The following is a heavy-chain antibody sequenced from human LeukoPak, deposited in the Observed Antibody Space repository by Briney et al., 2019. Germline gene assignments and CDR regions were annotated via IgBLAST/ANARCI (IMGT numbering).Heavy chain of an antibody. CDR3: ARDPHYGAGYYYYYYMDV. V-gene: IGHV3-30*02. J-gene: IGHJ6*03. CDR2: IRYDGSNK. CDR1: GFTFSSYG. D-gene: IGHD3-10*01. Sequence: AGGSLRLSCAASGFTFSSYGMHWVRQAPGKGLEWVAFIRYDGSNKYYADSVKDRFTISRDNAKNTVYLHLNSLRAEDTAVYYCARDPHYGAGYYYYYYMDVWAKGPRSPSP.